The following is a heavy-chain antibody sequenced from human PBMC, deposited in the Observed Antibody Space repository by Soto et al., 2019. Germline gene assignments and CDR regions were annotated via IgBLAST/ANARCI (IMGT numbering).Heavy chain of an antibody. J-gene: IGHJ4*02. CDR3: AREGYDFWSGYFDY. V-gene: IGHV4-30-2*01. Sequence: SETLSLTCAVSGGSISGGVYSLSWIRQPPGKGLEWIGYIYHSGSTYYNPSLKSRVTISVDRSKNQFSLKLSSVTAADTAVYYCAREGYDFWSGYFDYWGQGTLVTVS. CDR2: IYHSGST. CDR1: GGSISGGVYS. D-gene: IGHD3-3*01.